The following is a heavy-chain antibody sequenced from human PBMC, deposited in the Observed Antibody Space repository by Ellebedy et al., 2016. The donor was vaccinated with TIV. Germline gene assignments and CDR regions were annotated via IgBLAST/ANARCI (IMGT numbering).Heavy chain of an antibody. V-gene: IGHV1-46*01. J-gene: IGHJ6*02. D-gene: IGHD2-15*01. CDR3: ARDLRSVVVAATGYYYYYGMDV. Sequence: AASVKVSCKASGYTFTSNYMHWVRQAPGQGLEWMGIINPSGGSTRYAQKFQGRVTMTRDTSTSTVYMELSSLRSEDTAVYYCARDLRSVVVAATGYYYYYGMDVWGQGTTVTVSS. CDR1: GYTFTSNY. CDR2: INPSGGST.